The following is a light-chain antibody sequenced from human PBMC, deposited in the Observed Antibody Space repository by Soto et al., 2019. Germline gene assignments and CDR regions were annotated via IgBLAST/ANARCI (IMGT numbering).Light chain of an antibody. J-gene: IGKJ1*01. Sequence: DIQMTQSPSTLSASVGDRVTITCLASQSISSWLAWYQQKPGKAPKLLIYKASSLERGVPSRFSGSGFGTEFTLTISSLQPDDFATYYYQQYNSYTWTFGQGTKVEIK. V-gene: IGKV1-5*03. CDR1: QSISSW. CDR2: KAS. CDR3: QQYNSYTWT.